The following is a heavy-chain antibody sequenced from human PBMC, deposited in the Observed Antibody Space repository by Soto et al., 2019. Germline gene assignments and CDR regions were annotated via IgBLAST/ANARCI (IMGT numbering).Heavy chain of an antibody. CDR1: GYTFTSYY. Sequence: GASVKVSCKASGYTFTSYYMHWVRQAPGQGLEWMGIINPSGGSTSYAQKFQGRVTMTRDTSTSTVYMELSSLRSEDTAVYYCARDLSVFAPPGYSSGWYEYNWFDPWGQGTLVTVSS. V-gene: IGHV1-46*03. D-gene: IGHD6-19*01. CDR2: INPSGGST. J-gene: IGHJ5*02. CDR3: ARDLSVFAPPGYSSGWYEYNWFDP.